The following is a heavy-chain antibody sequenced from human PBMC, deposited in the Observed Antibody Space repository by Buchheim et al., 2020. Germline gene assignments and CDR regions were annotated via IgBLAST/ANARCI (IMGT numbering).Heavy chain of an antibody. Sequence: EVQLVESGGGLVQPGGSLRLSCAASGFTFSSYEMNWVRQAPGKGLEWVSYINSGGGTKFYADSVKGRFTISRDNAKNSLYLQMNSLRAEDTAVYHCARVSGWYLDYWGQGTL. D-gene: IGHD6-19*01. J-gene: IGHJ4*02. CDR3: ARVSGWYLDY. CDR2: INSGGGTK. V-gene: IGHV3-48*03. CDR1: GFTFSSYE.